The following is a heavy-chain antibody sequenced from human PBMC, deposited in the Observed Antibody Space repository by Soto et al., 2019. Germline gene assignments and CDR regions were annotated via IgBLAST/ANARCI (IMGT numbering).Heavy chain of an antibody. J-gene: IGHJ4*02. Sequence: GASVKVSCKASGYTFTSYAMHWVRQAPGQRLEWMGWINAGNGNTKYSQKFQGRVTITRDTSASTAYMELSSLRSEDTAVYYCARSSMVRGVPYFDYWGQGTLVTVSS. D-gene: IGHD3-10*01. CDR3: ARSSMVRGVPYFDY. CDR2: INAGNGNT. V-gene: IGHV1-3*01. CDR1: GYTFTSYA.